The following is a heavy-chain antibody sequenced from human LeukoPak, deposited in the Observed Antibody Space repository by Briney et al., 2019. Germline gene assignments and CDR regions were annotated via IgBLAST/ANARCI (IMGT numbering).Heavy chain of an antibody. Sequence: ASVKVSCKASGYTFTSYYMHWGRQAPGQGREWMGIINPSGGSTSYAQKFQGRVTMTRDMSTSTVYMELSSLRSEDTAVYYCARDRGFPDYGGNEGMDYWGQGTLVTVSS. D-gene: IGHD4-23*01. CDR2: INPSGGST. J-gene: IGHJ4*02. CDR1: GYTFTSYY. CDR3: ARDRGFPDYGGNEGMDY. V-gene: IGHV1-46*01.